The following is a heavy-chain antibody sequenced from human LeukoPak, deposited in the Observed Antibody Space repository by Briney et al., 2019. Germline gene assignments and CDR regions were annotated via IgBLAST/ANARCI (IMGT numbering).Heavy chain of an antibody. CDR2: IFHSGST. CDR3: ARVLHCSSTSCYFGYYYYMDV. Sequence: SETLSLTCVVSGGSISSNNWWTWVRQPPGKGLEWIGEIFHSGSTNYNPSLKSRVTISVDKSKNQFSLRLSSVTAADTAVYYCARVLHCSSTSCYFGYYYYMDVWGKGTTVTVSS. D-gene: IGHD2-2*01. J-gene: IGHJ6*03. CDR1: GGSISSNNW. V-gene: IGHV4-4*02.